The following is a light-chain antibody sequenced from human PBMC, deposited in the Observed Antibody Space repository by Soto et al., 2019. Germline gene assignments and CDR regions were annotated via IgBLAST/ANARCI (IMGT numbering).Light chain of an antibody. CDR3: QQSYSTPPT. Sequence: DLQITQSASSLSASVGDRVTITCRASQSISSYLNGYQQKPGKAPKLLIYAASSLQSGVPSRFSGSGSGTDFTLTISSLQPEDFATYYCQQSYSTPPTFGQGTKVDIK. J-gene: IGKJ1*01. V-gene: IGKV1-39*01. CDR1: QSISSY. CDR2: AAS.